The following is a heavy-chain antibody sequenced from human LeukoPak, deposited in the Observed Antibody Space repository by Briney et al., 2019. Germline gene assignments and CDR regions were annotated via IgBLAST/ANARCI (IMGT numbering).Heavy chain of an antibody. CDR1: GFTFSIYW. Sequence: SGGSLRLSCAASGFTFSIYWMNWVRQAPGKGREWVANINKDGSETKYVDSVRGRFTISRDNTQNSLYLQMNSLRVEDTAVYYCARDPDAWELPTDFWGQGTLVTVSS. V-gene: IGHV3-7*01. CDR2: INKDGSET. D-gene: IGHD1-7*01. CDR3: ARDPDAWELPTDF. J-gene: IGHJ4*02.